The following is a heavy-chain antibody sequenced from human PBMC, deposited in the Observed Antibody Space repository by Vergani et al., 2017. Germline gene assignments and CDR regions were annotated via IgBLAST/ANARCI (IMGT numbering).Heavy chain of an antibody. Sequence: EVQLLESGGSLKHPGGSVRLSCAASGFTFSTYAMHWVRQAPGKGLEWVSALTGGGGSTYYADSFKGRFIISRDNSRDTLYLQMNSLRPEDTATYYCVNDAGSYENLFDYWGQGTLVTVSS. V-gene: IGHV3-23*01. CDR3: VNDAGSYENLFDY. CDR2: LTGGGGST. CDR1: GFTFSTYA. D-gene: IGHD1-26*01. J-gene: IGHJ4*02.